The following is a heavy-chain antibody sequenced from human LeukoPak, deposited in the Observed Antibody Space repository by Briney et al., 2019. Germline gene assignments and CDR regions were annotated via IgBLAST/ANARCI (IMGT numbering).Heavy chain of an antibody. V-gene: IGHV3-23*01. J-gene: IGHJ4*02. Sequence: GGSLRLSCAASGFTFTSYSMSWVRQAPGKGLEWVSGTSDRGDYTYYAGSVKGRFTISRDNSKNTLYLQMNSLRAKDTALYFCAKKAQYNGNYPLDYWGQGTLVTVSS. CDR3: AKKAQYNGNYPLDY. CDR2: TSDRGDYT. D-gene: IGHD1-26*01. CDR1: GFTFTSYS.